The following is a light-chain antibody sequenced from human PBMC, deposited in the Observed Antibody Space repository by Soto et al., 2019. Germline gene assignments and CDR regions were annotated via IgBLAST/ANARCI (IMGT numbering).Light chain of an antibody. V-gene: IGKV1-5*03. Sequence: DIQMTQSPSTLSASVGDRVTITCRASQRISPWGSWYQQKPGKAPKVLIYKASNLLSGVPSRFSGSGSGTESALTISSLQPDDLATYDCQDYYSWTFGQGTKVEI. J-gene: IGKJ1*01. CDR2: KAS. CDR1: QRISPW. CDR3: QDYYSWT.